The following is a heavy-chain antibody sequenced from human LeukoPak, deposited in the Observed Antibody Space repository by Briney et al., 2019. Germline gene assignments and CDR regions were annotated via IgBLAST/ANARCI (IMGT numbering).Heavy chain of an antibody. CDR2: ISGSGGST. CDR3: AKDEGGTHFDY. V-gene: IGHV3-23*01. J-gene: IGHJ4*02. CDR1: GFTFSSYG. D-gene: IGHD3-16*01. Sequence: GGSLRLSCAASGFTFSSYGVSWVRQAPGKGLEWVSAISGSGGSTYYADSVKGRFTISRDNSKNTLYLQMNSLRAEDTAVYYCAKDEGGTHFDYWGQGTLVTVSS.